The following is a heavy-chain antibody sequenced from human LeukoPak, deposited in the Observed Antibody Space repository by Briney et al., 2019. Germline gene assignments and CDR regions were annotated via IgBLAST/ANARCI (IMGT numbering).Heavy chain of an antibody. J-gene: IGHJ3*02. CDR3: AREYDSSGYVDSAFDI. V-gene: IGHV4-30-4*01. CDR2: YFIGRT. D-gene: IGHD3-22*01. Sequence: YFIGRTYYTPSLKSRVTISLDTSKNQFSLKLSSVTAADTAVYYCAREYDSSGYVDSAFDIWGQGTMVTVSS.